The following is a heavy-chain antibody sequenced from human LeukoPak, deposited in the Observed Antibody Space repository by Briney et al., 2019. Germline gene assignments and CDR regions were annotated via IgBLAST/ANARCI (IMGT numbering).Heavy chain of an antibody. Sequence: SETLSLTCAVYGGSFSGYYWSWIRQPPGKGLEWIGEIYHSGSTNYNPSLKSRVTISVDKSKNQFSLKLSSVTAADTAVYYCARATMDTAMVLEVGFDYWGQGTLVTVSS. CDR1: GGSFSGYY. V-gene: IGHV4-34*01. CDR2: IYHSGST. J-gene: IGHJ4*02. D-gene: IGHD5-18*01. CDR3: ARATMDTAMVLEVGFDY.